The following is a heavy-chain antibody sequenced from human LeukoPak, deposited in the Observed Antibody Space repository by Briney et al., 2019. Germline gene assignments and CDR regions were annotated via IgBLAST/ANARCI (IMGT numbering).Heavy chain of an antibody. CDR2: ISIFPETT. D-gene: IGHD3-10*01. CDR1: GFTFSDYY. J-gene: IGHJ4*02. CDR3: AGGEYYGAGSYRDY. V-gene: IGHV3-11*01. Sequence: GGSLRLSCAASGFTFSDYYMNWIRQAPGKGLEWISYISIFPETTQYADSVKGRFTISRDNAKNSVFLQMNSLRAEDTAMYYCAGGEYYGAGSYRDYWGQGVMVTVSS.